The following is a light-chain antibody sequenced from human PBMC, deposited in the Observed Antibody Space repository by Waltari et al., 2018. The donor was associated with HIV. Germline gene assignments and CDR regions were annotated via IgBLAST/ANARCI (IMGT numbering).Light chain of an antibody. J-gene: IGKJ4*01. Sequence: IVMTQSPDSLAVSLGARATLYCKSSQSVLYSSKNKNYLAWYQQKPGQPPKLIFYWSSTREFGVPDRFSASGSGTDFTLTISGLQAEDVAVYYCQQYYDTPPTFGGGTKVEIK. CDR1: QSVLYSSKNKNY. CDR3: QQYYDTPPT. V-gene: IGKV4-1*01. CDR2: WSS.